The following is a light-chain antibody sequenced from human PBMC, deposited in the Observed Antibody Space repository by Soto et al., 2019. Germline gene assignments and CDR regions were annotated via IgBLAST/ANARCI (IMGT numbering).Light chain of an antibody. Sequence: DIQMTQSPSTLSASVGDRVIITCRASQSISNWLAWYQQKPGKAPNLLIYKASSLKSGVPSRFSGSGSGTEFALTISSLQPDDFATYWCQHYGGMWTFGQGTKVDIK. CDR1: QSISNW. V-gene: IGKV1-5*03. CDR3: QHYGGMWT. J-gene: IGKJ1*01. CDR2: KAS.